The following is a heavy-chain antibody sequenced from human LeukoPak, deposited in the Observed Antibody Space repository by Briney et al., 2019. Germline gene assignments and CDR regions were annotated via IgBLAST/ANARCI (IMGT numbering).Heavy chain of an antibody. J-gene: IGHJ4*02. V-gene: IGHV3-9*01. Sequence: SGGSLRLSCAASGFTFGDYAMHWVRQAPGKGLEWVSGISWNSGTIGYADSVKGRFTISRDNAKNSLYLQMNSLRAEDTALYYCAKGSGYDNGVYFDYWGQGTLVTVSS. D-gene: IGHD5-12*01. CDR2: ISWNSGTI. CDR3: AKGSGYDNGVYFDY. CDR1: GFTFGDYA.